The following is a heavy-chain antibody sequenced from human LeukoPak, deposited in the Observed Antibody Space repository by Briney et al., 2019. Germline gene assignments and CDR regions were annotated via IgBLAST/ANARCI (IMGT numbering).Heavy chain of an antibody. CDR1: GFTFNKAW. Sequence: PGGSLRLSCAASGFTFNKAWMSWVRLAPGKGLEWVGRIKNKGDGGTTDYAAPVKGRFTVSRDDSKSTLYLQMNSLRAEDTAVYYCAKVWYSYGTPPNYYFDYWGQGTLVTVSS. CDR2: IKNKGDGGTT. V-gene: IGHV3-15*01. CDR3: AKVWYSYGTPPNYYFDY. D-gene: IGHD5-18*01. J-gene: IGHJ4*02.